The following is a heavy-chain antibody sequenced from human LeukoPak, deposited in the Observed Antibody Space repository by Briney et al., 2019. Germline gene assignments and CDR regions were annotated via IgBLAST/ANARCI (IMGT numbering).Heavy chain of an antibody. CDR3: ARKNYCSGGSCYSRGWFDP. CDR2: IIPILGIA. V-gene: IGHV1-69*04. D-gene: IGHD2-15*01. Sequence: SVKVSCKASGGTFSSYAISWVRQAPGQGLEWMGRIIPILGIANYAQKFQGRVTITADKSTSTAYMELSSLRSEDTAMYYCARKNYCSGGSCYSRGWFDPWGQGTLVTVSS. J-gene: IGHJ5*02. CDR1: GGTFSSYA.